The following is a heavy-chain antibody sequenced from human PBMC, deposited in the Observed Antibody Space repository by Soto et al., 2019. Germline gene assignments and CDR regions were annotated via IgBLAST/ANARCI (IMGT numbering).Heavy chain of an antibody. CDR3: ARQHPLDSRVGYD. CDR2: IYPRDSDV. CDR1: GDCFTGFW. Sequence: PGESLKISCKVFGDCFTGFWVGWVRQVPGKGLEWVASIYPRDSDVRYNPSFQGQVTISADRSTTTAYLQWSSLKASDTAIYYCARQHPLDSRVGYDWGQGTLVTVSS. D-gene: IGHD3-22*01. J-gene: IGHJ4*02. V-gene: IGHV5-51*01.